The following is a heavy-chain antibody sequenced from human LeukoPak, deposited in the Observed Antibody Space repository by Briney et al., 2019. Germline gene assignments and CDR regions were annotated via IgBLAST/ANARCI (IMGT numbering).Heavy chain of an antibody. CDR1: GITLSNYG. V-gene: IGHV3-23*01. J-gene: IGHJ4*02. Sequence: PGGSLRLSCAVSGITLSNYGMNWVRQAPGKGLEWVAGISDTAGRTNYADSAKGRFTISRDNPKNTLYLQMNSLRAEDTAVYFCAKRGVVIRVILVGFHKQAYYFDSRGQGALVTVSS. CDR2: ISDTAGRT. CDR3: AKRGVVIRVILVGFHKQAYYFDS. D-gene: IGHD3-22*01.